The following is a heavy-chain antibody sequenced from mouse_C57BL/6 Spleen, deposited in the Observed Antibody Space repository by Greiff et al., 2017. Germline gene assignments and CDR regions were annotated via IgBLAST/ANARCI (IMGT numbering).Heavy chain of an antibody. V-gene: IGHV1-64*01. Sequence: VQLQQPGAELVKPGASVKLSCKASGYTFTSYWMHWVKQRPGQGLEWIGMIHPNSGSTNYNEKFKSKATLTVDKSSSTAYMQLSSLTSEDSAVYYCARCPSTMVTTGWFAYWGQGTLVTVSA. CDR2: IHPNSGST. D-gene: IGHD2-2*01. CDR3: ARCPSTMVTTGWFAY. CDR1: GYTFTSYW. J-gene: IGHJ3*01.